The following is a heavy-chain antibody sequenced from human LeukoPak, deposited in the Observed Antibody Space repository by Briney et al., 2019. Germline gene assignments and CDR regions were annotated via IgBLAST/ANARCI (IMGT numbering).Heavy chain of an antibody. J-gene: IGHJ4*02. CDR2: IYTSGST. V-gene: IGHV4-4*07. D-gene: IGHD6-19*01. CDR3: ARDYSSGWYSDY. Sequence: SETLSLTCTVSGGSISSHYWSWIRQPAGKGLEWIGRIYTSGSTNYNPSLKSRVTMSVDTSKNQFSLKLSSVTAADTAVYYCARDYSSGWYSDYWGQGTLVTVSS. CDR1: GGSISSHY.